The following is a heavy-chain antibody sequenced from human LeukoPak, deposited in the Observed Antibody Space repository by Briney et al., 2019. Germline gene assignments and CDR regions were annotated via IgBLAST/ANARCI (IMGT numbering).Heavy chain of an antibody. Sequence: GGSLRLSCAASGFTFSSYAMHWVRQAPGKGLEWVAVISYDGSNEYYADSVKGRFTTSRDNSKNTLYLQMNSLRAEDTAVYYCARNYDFWSGYYPGAFDIWGQGTMVTVSS. V-gene: IGHV3-30-3*01. CDR1: GFTFSSYA. CDR2: ISYDGSNE. J-gene: IGHJ3*02. D-gene: IGHD3-3*01. CDR3: ARNYDFWSGYYPGAFDI.